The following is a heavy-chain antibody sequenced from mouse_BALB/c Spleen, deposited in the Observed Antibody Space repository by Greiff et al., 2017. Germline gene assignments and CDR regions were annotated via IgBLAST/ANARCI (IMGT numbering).Heavy chain of an antibody. CDR2: IDSESGNT. CDR3: AGLVAD. Sequence: EVQLQQSGAGLVRPGALVKLSCNASGFNITDYYRNWVKQWPEQGLEWIGWIDSESGNTIYDPIFQGKASVTADTSSNTSYLMLSSLTSEDTAVYCSAGLVADWGEGTLVTVSA. D-gene: IGHD3-3*01. CDR1: GFNITDYY. V-gene: IGHV14-1*02. J-gene: IGHJ3*01.